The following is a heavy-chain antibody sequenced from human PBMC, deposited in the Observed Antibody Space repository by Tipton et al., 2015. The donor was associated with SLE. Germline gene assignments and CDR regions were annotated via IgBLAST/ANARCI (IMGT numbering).Heavy chain of an antibody. D-gene: IGHD1-26*01. CDR3: ARTSKSGSYSYFDY. V-gene: IGHV1-18*01. Sequence: QLEKSGAEVKKPGASVKVSCKASGYTFTSYGISWVRQAPGQGLEWMGWISAYNGNTNYAQKLQGRVTMTTDTSTSTAYMELRSLRSGDTAVYYCARTSKSGSYSYFDYWGQGTLVPVSS. CDR2: ISAYNGNT. J-gene: IGHJ4*02. CDR1: GYTFTSYG.